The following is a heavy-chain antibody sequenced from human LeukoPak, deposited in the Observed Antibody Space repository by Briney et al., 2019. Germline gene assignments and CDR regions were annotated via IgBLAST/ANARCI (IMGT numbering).Heavy chain of an antibody. V-gene: IGHV1-2*02. CDR1: GYTFTGYY. CDR2: INPNSGGT. D-gene: IGHD1-1*01. CDR3: ARAAAVRWANPNDMGY. Sequence: ASVKVSCKASGYTFTGYYMHWVLQAPGQGLEWMGWINPNSGGTNYAQEFQGRVTMTRDTSISTAYMELSRLRSDDTAVYYCARAAAVRWANPNDMGYWGQGTLVTVSS. J-gene: IGHJ4*02.